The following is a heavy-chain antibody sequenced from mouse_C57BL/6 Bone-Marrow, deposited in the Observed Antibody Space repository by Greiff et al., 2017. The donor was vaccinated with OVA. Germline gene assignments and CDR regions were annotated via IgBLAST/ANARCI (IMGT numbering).Heavy chain of an antibody. J-gene: IGHJ4*01. Sequence: VQLKQSGPELVKPGASVKIPCKASGYTFTDYNMDWVKQSHGKSLEWIGDINPNNGGTIYNQKFKGKATLTVDKSSSTAYMELRSLTSEDTAVYYCARSISAYYGSSYYAMDYWGQGTSVTVSS. CDR3: ARSISAYYGSSYYAMDY. D-gene: IGHD1-1*01. CDR1: GYTFTDYN. V-gene: IGHV1-18*01. CDR2: INPNNGGT.